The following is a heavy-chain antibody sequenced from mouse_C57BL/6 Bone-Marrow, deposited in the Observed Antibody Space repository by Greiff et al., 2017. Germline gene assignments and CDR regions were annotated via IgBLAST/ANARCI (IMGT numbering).Heavy chain of an antibody. CDR1: GFTFSSYG. CDR3: ARRGLRVSAWFAY. CDR2: ISSGGSYT. J-gene: IGHJ3*01. V-gene: IGHV5-6*02. D-gene: IGHD2-4*01. Sequence: EVKLMESGGDLVKPGGSLKLSCAASGFTFSSYGMSWVRQTPDKRLEWVATISSGGSYTYYPDSVKGRFTISRDNAKNTLYLQMSSLKSEDTAMYYCARRGLRVSAWFAYWGQGTRVTVSA.